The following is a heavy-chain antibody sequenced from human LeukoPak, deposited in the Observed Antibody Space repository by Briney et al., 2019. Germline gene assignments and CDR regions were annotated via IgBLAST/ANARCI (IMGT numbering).Heavy chain of an antibody. CDR3: AQGSFPGYQYGMDV. J-gene: IGHJ6*02. CDR1: GGTFSSYA. V-gene: IGHV1-69*04. Sequence: GSSVKVSCKASGGTFSSYATSWVRQAPGQGLEWMGRIIPILGIVNYAQQFQGRVTITADKSTSTAYMELSSLRSEDTAVCYCAQGSFPGYQYGMDVWGQGTTVTVSS. CDR2: IIPILGIV.